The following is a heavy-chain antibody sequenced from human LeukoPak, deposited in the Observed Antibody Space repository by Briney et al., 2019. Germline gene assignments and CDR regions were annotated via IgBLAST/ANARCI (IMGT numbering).Heavy chain of an antibody. D-gene: IGHD2-2*01. CDR1: GGSISSYY. Sequence: SETLSLTCTVSGGSISSYYWSWIRLPPGKGLEWIGYIYYSGSTNYNPSLKSRVTISVDTSKNQFSLKLSSVTAADTAVYYCARDGGYCSSTSCYGGWFDPWGQGTLVTVSS. J-gene: IGHJ5*02. V-gene: IGHV4-59*01. CDR2: IYYSGST. CDR3: ARDGGYCSSTSCYGGWFDP.